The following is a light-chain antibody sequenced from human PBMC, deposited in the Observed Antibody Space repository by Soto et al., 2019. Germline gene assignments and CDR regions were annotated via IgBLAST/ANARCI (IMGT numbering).Light chain of an antibody. J-gene: IGKJ4*01. CDR1: QSVFYSSNKKNY. V-gene: IGKV4-1*01. CDR3: QQYYDSPFT. CDR2: WAS. Sequence: DFVMTQSPDSLTVSLGERATINCKSSQSVFYSSNKKNYLAWYRQKPGQPPKLLIYWASTRESGVPDRFSGSGSGTDFTLTISNLQPEDVAVYYCQQYYDSPFTFSGGTKVEI.